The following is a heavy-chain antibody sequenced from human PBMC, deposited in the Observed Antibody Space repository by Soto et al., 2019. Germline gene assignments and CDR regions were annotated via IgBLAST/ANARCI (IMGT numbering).Heavy chain of an antibody. Sequence: PPETLSLTCAVSGSPISSGYYWCVIRQPPGKGLEWIGISHHSGSTYYNPSLRSRVTISVDTSKNQFSLKMPSVTAADTDVYYCARSSGYVPGGYWGQGILVTVSS. V-gene: IGHV4-38-2*01. J-gene: IGHJ4*02. CDR1: GSPISSGYY. D-gene: IGHD3-3*01. CDR2: SHHSGST. CDR3: ARSSGYVPGGY.